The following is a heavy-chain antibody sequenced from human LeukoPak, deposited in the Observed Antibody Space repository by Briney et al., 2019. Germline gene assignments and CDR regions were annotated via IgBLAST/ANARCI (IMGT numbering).Heavy chain of an antibody. Sequence: PSETLSLTCTVSGGSISSSAYYWGWIRQPPGKGLEWIGSIYYSGSTYYTYYNPSLKSRVTTSVDTSKNQFSLKLRSVTAADTAVYYCARMGPAAAGIVNWGQGTLVTVSS. D-gene: IGHD6-13*01. J-gene: IGHJ4*02. CDR2: IYYSGSTYYT. CDR1: GGSISSSAYY. V-gene: IGHV4-39*07. CDR3: ARMGPAAAGIVN.